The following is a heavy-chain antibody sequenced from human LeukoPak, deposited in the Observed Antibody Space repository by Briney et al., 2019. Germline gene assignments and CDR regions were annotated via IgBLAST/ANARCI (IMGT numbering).Heavy chain of an antibody. CDR3: AINPDSSSWYHNWYFDL. D-gene: IGHD6-13*01. J-gene: IGHJ2*01. V-gene: IGHV4-39*01. CDR1: GGSISSSSYY. CDR2: IYYSGST. Sequence: SETLSLTCTVSGGSISSSSYYWGWIRQPPGKGLEWIGSIYYSGSTYYNPSLKSRVTISVDTSKNQFSLKLSSVTAADTAVYYCAINPDSSSWYHNWYFDLWGRGTLVTVPS.